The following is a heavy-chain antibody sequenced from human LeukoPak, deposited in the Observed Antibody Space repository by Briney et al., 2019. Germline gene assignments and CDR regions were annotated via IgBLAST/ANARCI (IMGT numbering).Heavy chain of an antibody. Sequence: SVKVSCKASGGTFSSYAISWVRQAPGQGLEWMGGIIPIFGTANYAQKFQGRVTITADKSTSTAYMELSSLRSEDTAVYYCARKGHYYDSSGLDYWGQGTLVTVSS. D-gene: IGHD3-22*01. CDR1: GGTFSSYA. CDR3: ARKGHYYDSSGLDY. J-gene: IGHJ4*02. V-gene: IGHV1-69*06. CDR2: IIPIFGTA.